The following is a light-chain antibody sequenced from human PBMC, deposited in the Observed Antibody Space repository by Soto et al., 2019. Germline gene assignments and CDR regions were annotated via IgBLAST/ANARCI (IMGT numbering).Light chain of an antibody. V-gene: IGLV2-8*01. J-gene: IGLJ2*01. CDR1: SSDVGGYNY. CDR2: EVS. Sequence: QSALTQPPSASGSPGQSVTISCTVTSSDVGGYNYVSWYQQHPGKAPKLMIYEVSKRPTGVPDRFSGSKSGKTASLTVSGLQAEDEADYYCSSYAGSNNFVVFGGGTKVTLL. CDR3: SSYAGSNNFVV.